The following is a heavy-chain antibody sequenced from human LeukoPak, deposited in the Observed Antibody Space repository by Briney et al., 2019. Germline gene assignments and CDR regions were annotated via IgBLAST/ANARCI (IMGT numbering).Heavy chain of an antibody. D-gene: IGHD6-19*01. V-gene: IGHV4-59*01. J-gene: IGHJ5*02. CDR2: IYYGGST. CDR1: GGSISSYY. Sequence: SETLSLTCTVSGGSISSYYWSWIRQPPGKGLEWIGYIYYGGSTNYNPSLKSRVTISVDTSKNQFSLKLSSVTAADTAVYYCARGSSGWDTFDPWGQGTLVTVSS. CDR3: ARGSSGWDTFDP.